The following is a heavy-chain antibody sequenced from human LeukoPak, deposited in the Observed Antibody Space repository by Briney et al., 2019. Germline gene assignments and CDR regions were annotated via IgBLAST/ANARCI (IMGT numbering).Heavy chain of an antibody. CDR3: ARAYGSSWPIDY. V-gene: IGHV3-13*01. J-gene: IGHJ4*02. D-gene: IGHD6-13*01. Sequence: GRSLRLSCAASGFTFCIYDMHWVRQGTGKGLEWVSGIGTAGDTYYPGSMQGRFTISRENAKHPLYLQMNTLKAGDTAMYYCARAYGSSWPIDYWGQGTLVTVSS. CDR2: IGTAGDT. CDR1: GFTFCIYD.